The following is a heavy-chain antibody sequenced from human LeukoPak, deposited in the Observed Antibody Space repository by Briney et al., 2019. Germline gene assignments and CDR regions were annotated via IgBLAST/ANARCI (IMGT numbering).Heavy chain of an antibody. CDR3: AKGAERSYYGSGSYSSFDY. CDR1: GFTFSSYA. D-gene: IGHD3-10*01. Sequence: GGSLRLSCAASGFTFSSYAMSWVRQAPGKGLEWVSAISGSGGSTYYADSVKGRFTIARDNSKNTLYLQMNSLRAEDTAVYYCAKGAERSYYGSGSYSSFDYWGQGTLVTVSS. V-gene: IGHV3-23*01. J-gene: IGHJ4*02. CDR2: ISGSGGST.